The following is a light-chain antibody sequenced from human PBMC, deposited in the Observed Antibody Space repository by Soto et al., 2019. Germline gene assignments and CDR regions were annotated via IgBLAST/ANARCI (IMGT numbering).Light chain of an antibody. V-gene: IGKV3-20*01. Sequence: EIVLTQSPGTLSLSPGERATLFCRASQTITTSQLAWYQQKPGLAPRVLIFGASNRATGIPDRFSGSGSGTDFTLTISRLEPEDFAIYYCQQYAGSPRTFGQGTTVEVK. CDR2: GAS. J-gene: IGKJ1*01. CDR3: QQYAGSPRT. CDR1: QTITTSQ.